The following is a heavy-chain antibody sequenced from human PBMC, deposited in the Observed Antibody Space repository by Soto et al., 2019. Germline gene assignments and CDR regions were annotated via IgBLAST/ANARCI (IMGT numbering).Heavy chain of an antibody. J-gene: IGHJ4*02. CDR1: GFTFSSYW. V-gene: IGHV3-74*01. CDR2: TNSDGSDT. CDR3: ARDRGWSLFDY. D-gene: IGHD6-19*01. Sequence: PGGSLILSCAASGFTFSSYWRYWVRQAPGKGLVWVSRTNSDGSDTSYADSVKGRFTISRDNAKNTLYLQMNSLRAEDTAVYYCARDRGWSLFDYWGQGTLVTVSS.